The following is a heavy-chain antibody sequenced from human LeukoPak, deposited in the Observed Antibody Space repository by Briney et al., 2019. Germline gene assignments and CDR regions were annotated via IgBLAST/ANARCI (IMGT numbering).Heavy chain of an antibody. CDR1: GGSFSGYY. D-gene: IGHD2-2*01. CDR3: ARAHLGYCSSTSCPRETYYYYMDV. CDR2: INHSGST. J-gene: IGHJ6*03. Sequence: SETLSLTCAVYGGSFSGYYWSWIRQPPGKGLEWIGEINHSGSTNYNPSLKSRVTISVDTSKNQFSLKLSSVTAADTAVYYCARAHLGYCSSTSCPRETYYYYMDVWGKGTTVTVSS. V-gene: IGHV4-34*01.